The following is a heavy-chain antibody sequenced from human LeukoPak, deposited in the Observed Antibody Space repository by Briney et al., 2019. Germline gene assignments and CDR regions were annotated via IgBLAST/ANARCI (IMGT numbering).Heavy chain of an antibody. Sequence: PSETLSLTCTVSGGSIGTYYWSWIRQPPGKGLEWIGYVYYNGYTDYNPSLKSRVAISLHTSKNQFSLKLNSVTAADTAVYFCARDRHWNNDWVFDYWGKGTLVTVSS. CDR3: ARDRHWNNDWVFDY. CDR2: VYYNGYT. V-gene: IGHV4-59*01. D-gene: IGHD1/OR15-1a*01. J-gene: IGHJ4*02. CDR1: GGSIGTYY.